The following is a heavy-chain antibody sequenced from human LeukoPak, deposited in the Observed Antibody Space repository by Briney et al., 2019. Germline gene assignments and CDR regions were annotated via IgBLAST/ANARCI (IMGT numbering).Heavy chain of an antibody. CDR3: ARALAGGLWELRFGAFDI. Sequence: ASVKVSCKASGGTFSSYAISWVRQAPGQGLEWMGGIIPIFGTANYAQKFQGRVTITTDESTSTAYMELSSLRSEDTAVYYCARALAGGLWELRFGAFDIWGQGTMVTVSS. D-gene: IGHD1-26*01. CDR2: IIPIFGTA. CDR1: GGTFSSYA. J-gene: IGHJ3*02. V-gene: IGHV1-69*05.